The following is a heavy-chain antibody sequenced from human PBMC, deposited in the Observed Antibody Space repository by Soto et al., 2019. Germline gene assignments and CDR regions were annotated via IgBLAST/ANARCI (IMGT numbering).Heavy chain of an antibody. CDR2: VYYSGST. V-gene: IGHV4-39*01. CDR1: GGSVTTSDYS. J-gene: IGHJ3*01. Sequence: SETLSLTCTVSGGSVTTSDYSWGWIRQPPGKGLEWIGSVYYSGSTHYNPSLESRVTLSVDTSKNQFSLKLNSVTAADTAVYYCARQWGNWYWAYNVWGQGTMVTVSS. D-gene: IGHD6-13*01. CDR3: ARQWGNWYWAYNV.